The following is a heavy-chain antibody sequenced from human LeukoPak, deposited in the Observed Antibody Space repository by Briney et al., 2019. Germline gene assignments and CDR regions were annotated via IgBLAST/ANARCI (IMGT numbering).Heavy chain of an antibody. V-gene: IGHV3-9*01. J-gene: IGHJ6*03. CDR2: ISWNSGSI. CDR1: GFTFDGYA. D-gene: IGHD4-11*01. Sequence: LPGRSLRLSCAASGFTFDGYAMHWVRQAPGKGLEWVSGISWNSGSIGYADSVKGRFTISRDNAKNSLYLQMNSLRAEDTALYYCAKDKAVDYSNLYYYYYYMDVWGKGTTVTVSS. CDR3: AKDKAVDYSNLYYYYYYMDV.